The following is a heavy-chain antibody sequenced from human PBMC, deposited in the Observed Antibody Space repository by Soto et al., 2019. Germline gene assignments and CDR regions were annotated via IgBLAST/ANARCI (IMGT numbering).Heavy chain of an antibody. CDR1: GGSFSGYY. CDR3: ARDLPHYDFWSGYYFDY. Sequence: SETLSLTCAVYGGSFSGYYWSWIRQPPGKGLEWIGEINHSGSTNYNPSLKSRVTISVDTSKNQFSLKRSSVTAADTAVYYCARDLPHYDFWSGYYFDYWGQGTLVTVSS. J-gene: IGHJ4*02. V-gene: IGHV4-34*01. D-gene: IGHD3-3*01. CDR2: INHSGST.